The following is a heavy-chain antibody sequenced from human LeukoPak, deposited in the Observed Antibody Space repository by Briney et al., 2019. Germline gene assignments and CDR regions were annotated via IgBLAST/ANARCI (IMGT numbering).Heavy chain of an antibody. J-gene: IGHJ6*03. CDR1: GYTFTSYA. CDR3: AKGGARYCSGGSCSRWYYMDV. D-gene: IGHD2-15*01. V-gene: IGHV1-18*01. Sequence: ASVKVSCKASGYTFTSYAISWVRQAPGQGLEWMGWISADNGNTDYAQRFQGRVTMTTDTSTSTAYMELRSLRSDDTAVYYCAKGGARYCSGGSCSRWYYMDVWGKGTTVTVSS. CDR2: ISADNGNT.